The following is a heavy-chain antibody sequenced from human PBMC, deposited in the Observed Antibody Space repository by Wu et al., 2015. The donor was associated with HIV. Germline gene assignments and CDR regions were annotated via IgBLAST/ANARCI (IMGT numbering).Heavy chain of an antibody. CDR3: ARGIQLWLQGAFDI. D-gene: IGHD5-18*01. CDR2: IIPIFGTP. V-gene: IGHV1-69*06. J-gene: IGHJ3*02. Sequence: QVQLVQSGGEMKKPGSSVRVSCKPSRGTFHNYAISWVRQAPGEGLEWMGGIIPIFGTPKYTQKFQDRVTITSDKSTSTSYMELNSLRSEDTAIYYCARGIQLWLQGAFDIWGQGTMVTVSS. CDR1: RGTFHNYA.